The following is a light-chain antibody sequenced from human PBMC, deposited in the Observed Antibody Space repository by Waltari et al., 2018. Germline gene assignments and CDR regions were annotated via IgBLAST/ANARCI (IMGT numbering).Light chain of an antibody. J-gene: IGKJ4*01. V-gene: IGKV1-33*01. CDR2: DAS. Sequence: DIQMTQSPSSLSASVGDRVTLTCQASQDIANSLNWYQQKPGKAPKLLIYDASYLESGVPSRFSGSASGTHFTFTISSLQPEDIATYYCQQYDDLPLTFGGGTKVEIK. CDR3: QQYDDLPLT. CDR1: QDIANS.